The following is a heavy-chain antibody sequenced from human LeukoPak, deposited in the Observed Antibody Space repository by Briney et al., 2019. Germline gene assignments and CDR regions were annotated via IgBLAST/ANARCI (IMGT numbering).Heavy chain of an antibody. CDR1: GGSLSSYY. CDR3: ARVGASLTAAGTFRYYYMDV. V-gene: IGHV4-59*01. Sequence: SETLSLTCTVSGGSLSSYYWSWVRQPPGKGLEWIGYIYSSGSTDYNPSLKSRVSISVDTSKKQFSLKLSSVTAADTAVYYCARVGASLTAAGTFRYYYMDVWGKGTTVTVSS. CDR2: IYSSGST. J-gene: IGHJ6*03. D-gene: IGHD6-13*01.